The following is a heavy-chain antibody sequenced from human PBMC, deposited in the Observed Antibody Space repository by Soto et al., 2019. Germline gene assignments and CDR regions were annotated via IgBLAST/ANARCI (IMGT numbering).Heavy chain of an antibody. J-gene: IGHJ6*03. CDR2: ISWNSGSI. CDR1: GFTFDDYA. D-gene: IGHD5-12*01. CDR3: AKGPENSGYDDYYYYYYMDV. Sequence: EVQLVESGGGLVQPGRSLRLSCAASGFTFDDYAMHWVRQAPGKGLEWVSGISWNSGSIGYADSVKGRFTISRDNAKNSLYLQMNSLRAEDTALYYCAKGPENSGYDDYYYYYYMDVWGKGTTVTVSS. V-gene: IGHV3-9*01.